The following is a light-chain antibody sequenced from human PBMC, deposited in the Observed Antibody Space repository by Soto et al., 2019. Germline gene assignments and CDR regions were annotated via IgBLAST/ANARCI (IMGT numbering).Light chain of an antibody. Sequence: QSVLTQPASVSGPPGQSITISCTGTSSDVGGYKYVSWYQQHPGKAPKLMIYEVSNRPSGVSNRFSGSQSGNTASLTISGLQAEDEADYYCSSYTSSSTYVSGTGTKVTVL. J-gene: IGLJ1*01. V-gene: IGLV2-14*01. CDR2: EVS. CDR3: SSYTSSSTYV. CDR1: SSDVGGYKY.